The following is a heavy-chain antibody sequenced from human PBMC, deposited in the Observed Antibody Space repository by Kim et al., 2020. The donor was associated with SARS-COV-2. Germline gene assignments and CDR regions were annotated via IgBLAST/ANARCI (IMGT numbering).Heavy chain of an antibody. CDR1: GFTFSRYT. V-gene: IGHV3-21*05. J-gene: IGHJ4*02. D-gene: IGHD3-22*01. CDR2: ISSSSIYI. Sequence: GGSLRLSCAASGFTFSRYTMHWLRQAPGKGLEWVSCISSSSIYIEYADSVKDRCTITSDNAKNSLYLQMNSLRAEDTAVYYCAGDDKDNTFTDHWGQGTLVTVSS. CDR3: AGDDKDNTFTDH.